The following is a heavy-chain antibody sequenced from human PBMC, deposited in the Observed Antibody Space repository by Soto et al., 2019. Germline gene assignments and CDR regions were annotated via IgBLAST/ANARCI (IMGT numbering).Heavy chain of an antibody. J-gene: IGHJ4*02. CDR2: IRYDGSSS. V-gene: IGHV3-74*01. CDR1: GFTFTSYW. CDR3: ARRDYFDY. Sequence: EVQLVQSGGGLVQPGGSLRLSCAASGFTFTSYWMHWVRQAPGKGLVWVSRIRYDGSSSNYADSVKGRFTISRDNAKNTLYLQRNSLRAGDTAVYYCARRDYFDYWGQGVLVTVSS.